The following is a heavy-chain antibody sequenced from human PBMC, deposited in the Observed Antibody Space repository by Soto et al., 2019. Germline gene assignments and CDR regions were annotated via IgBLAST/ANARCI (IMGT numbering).Heavy chain of an antibody. J-gene: IGHJ6*02. CDR2: IRSKAYGGTT. V-gene: IGHV3-49*03. D-gene: IGHD3-9*01. CDR3: TRDIPPHYDILTGVPYYYYGMDV. CDR1: GFTFGDYA. Sequence: GGSLRLSCTASGFTFGDYAMSWFRQAPGKGLEWVGFIRSKAYGGTTEYAASVKGRFTISRDDSKSIAYLQMNSLKTEDTAVYYCTRDIPPHYDILTGVPYYYYGMDVWGQGTTVTVSS.